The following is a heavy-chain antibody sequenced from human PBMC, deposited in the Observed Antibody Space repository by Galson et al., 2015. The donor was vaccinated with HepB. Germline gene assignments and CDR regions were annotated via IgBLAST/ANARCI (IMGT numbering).Heavy chain of an antibody. D-gene: IGHD1-14*01. Sequence: SLRLSCAASGFVFSTSGMNWVRQAPGKGLEWVSYISKTGGSIYYADSVKGRFTVNRDNAKSSLFLQMNSVRVEDTAVYYCTRDLGTTGPDEGWGQGALVTVSS. CDR1: GFVFSTSG. CDR2: ISKTGGSI. V-gene: IGHV3-21*06. CDR3: TRDLGTTGPDEG. J-gene: IGHJ4*02.